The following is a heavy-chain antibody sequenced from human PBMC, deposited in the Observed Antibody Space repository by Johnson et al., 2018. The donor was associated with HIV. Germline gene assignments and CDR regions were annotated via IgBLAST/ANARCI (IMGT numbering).Heavy chain of an antibody. J-gene: IGHJ3*02. CDR3: PVDTEAFDI. V-gene: IGHV3-11*04. Sequence: VQLVESGGGLVKPRGSLRLSCAASGFIFRDYYMSWIRQAPGKGLEWVSYISSSGSTIYYADSVKGRFTISRDNSKNTLYLQMNSLRAEDTAVYYCPVDTEAFDIWGQGTMVTVSS. CDR2: ISSSGSTI. CDR1: GFIFRDYY. D-gene: IGHD1-14*01.